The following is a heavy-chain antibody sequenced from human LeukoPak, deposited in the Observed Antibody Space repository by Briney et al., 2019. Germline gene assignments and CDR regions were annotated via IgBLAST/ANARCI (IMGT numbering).Heavy chain of an antibody. V-gene: IGHV1-46*01. Sequence: ASVKVSCKASGYTFTRYYIHWVRQAPGQGLEWMGIINPSGGSTSYAQKFQGRVTLTRDTSTSTVYMELSSLRSEDTAVYYCARERGVAVAGEGVDPWGQGTLVTVSS. D-gene: IGHD6-19*01. J-gene: IGHJ5*02. CDR2: INPSGGST. CDR3: ARERGVAVAGEGVDP. CDR1: GYTFTRYY.